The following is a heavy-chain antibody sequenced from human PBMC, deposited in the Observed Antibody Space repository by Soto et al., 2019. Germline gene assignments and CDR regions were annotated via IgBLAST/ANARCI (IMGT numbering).Heavy chain of an antibody. D-gene: IGHD2-2*01. V-gene: IGHV3-48*01. Sequence: GSLRLSCAASAFTFSSYSMNWVRQAPGKGLEWVPYISSSSSMIKYGDSVKGRFTIYRDNAKNSLYLQMNSLRAEDTAVYYCARWGYCSSTSCNQNIIDYWGQGALVTVSS. J-gene: IGHJ4*02. CDR3: ARWGYCSSTSCNQNIIDY. CDR1: AFTFSSYS. CDR2: ISSSSSMI.